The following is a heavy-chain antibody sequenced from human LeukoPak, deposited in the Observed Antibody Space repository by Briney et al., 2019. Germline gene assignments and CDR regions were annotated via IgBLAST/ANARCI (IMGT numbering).Heavy chain of an antibody. J-gene: IGHJ4*02. Sequence: PGGSLRLSCAASGFTFTTYWMSWVRQAPGKGLEWVGRIKSKTDGGTTDYAAPVKGRFTISRDDSKNTLYLQMNSLKTEDTAVYYCTTDIVVVPGDWGQGTLVTVSS. CDR2: IKSKTDGGTT. CDR3: TTDIVVVPGD. V-gene: IGHV3-15*01. D-gene: IGHD2-2*01. CDR1: GFTFTTYW.